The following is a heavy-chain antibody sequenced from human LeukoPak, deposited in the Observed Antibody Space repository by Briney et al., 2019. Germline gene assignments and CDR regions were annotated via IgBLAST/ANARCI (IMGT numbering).Heavy chain of an antibody. J-gene: IGHJ4*02. CDR1: GSSITNNY. CDR3: ARGTYIFDY. CDR2: IYYNGST. Sequence: SETLSLTCSVSGSSITNNYWTWIRQPPGKGLEWIGYIYYNGSTNYNPSLKSRVTISVDTSKIQFSLKLSSVTAADTAVYYCARGTYIFDYWGQGTLVTVSS. V-gene: IGHV4-59*08. D-gene: IGHD1-7*01.